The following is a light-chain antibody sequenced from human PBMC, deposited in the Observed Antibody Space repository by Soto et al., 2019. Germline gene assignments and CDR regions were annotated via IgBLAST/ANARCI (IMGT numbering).Light chain of an antibody. CDR3: QQYGSSPLT. CDR1: QSVSSSY. V-gene: IGKV3-20*01. Sequence: EIVLTQSPGTLSLSPWERATLSCRASQSVSSSYLAWYQQKPGQAPRLLIYGASSRATGIPDRFSGSGSGTDFTLTISRLEPEDFAVYYCQQYGSSPLTFGGGTNVEIK. J-gene: IGKJ4*01. CDR2: GAS.